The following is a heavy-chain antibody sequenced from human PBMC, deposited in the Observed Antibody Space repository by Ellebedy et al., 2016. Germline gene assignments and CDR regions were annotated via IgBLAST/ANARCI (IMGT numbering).Heavy chain of an antibody. J-gene: IGHJ4*02. CDR3: ARVVKYSTSSALLHFDY. Sequence: SETLSLXCTVSGGSIGSYYWSWIRQPPGKGLEWIGYIYYTGSTNYNPSLKSRVSISVDTSKNQFSLKLTSVTAADTAVYYCARVVKYSTSSALLHFDYWGQGTLVTVSS. CDR1: GGSIGSYY. D-gene: IGHD6-6*01. V-gene: IGHV4-59*13. CDR2: IYYTGST.